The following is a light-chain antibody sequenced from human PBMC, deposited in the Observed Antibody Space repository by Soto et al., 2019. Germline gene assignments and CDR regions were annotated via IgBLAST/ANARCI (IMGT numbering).Light chain of an antibody. CDR2: DVT. V-gene: IGLV2-11*01. J-gene: IGLJ1*01. CDR1: SSDVGGYNY. CDR3: CSFSGSLYV. Sequence: QSVLTQPRSVSGSPGQSVTISCTGTSSDVGGYNYVSWYQQHPGKAHKLMIYDVTKRPSGVPNRFSGSNSGNTAPLPFSGLQAEDEVDYYCCSFSGSLYVFGSGTKVTAL.